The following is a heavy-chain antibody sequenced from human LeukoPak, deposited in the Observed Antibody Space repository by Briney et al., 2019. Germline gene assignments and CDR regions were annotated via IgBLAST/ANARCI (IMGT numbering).Heavy chain of an antibody. J-gene: IGHJ4*02. D-gene: IGHD6-6*01. Sequence: GRSLRLSCAASGFTFSNYSMSWIRQAPGKGLEWVSYIISSVSTIYYADSVKGRFTISRDNAKNSLYLQMNSLRAEDTAVYYCARDQQLVRFLPWDYWGQGTLVTVSS. CDR1: GFTFSNYS. V-gene: IGHV3-11*01. CDR3: ARDQQLVRFLPWDY. CDR2: IISSVSTI.